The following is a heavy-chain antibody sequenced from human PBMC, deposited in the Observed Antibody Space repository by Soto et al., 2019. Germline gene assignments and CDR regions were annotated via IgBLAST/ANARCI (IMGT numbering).Heavy chain of an antibody. CDR3: ARAQWSPEPHYFDY. D-gene: IGHD6-19*01. CDR2: IYYSGST. V-gene: IGHV4-30-4*01. CDR1: GGSISSGDYY. J-gene: IGHJ4*02. Sequence: PSETLSLTCTVSGGSISSGDYYWSWIRQPPGKGLEWIGYIYYSGSTYYNPSLKSRVTISVDTSKNQFSLKLSSVTAADTAVYYCARAQWSPEPHYFDYWGQGTLVTVS.